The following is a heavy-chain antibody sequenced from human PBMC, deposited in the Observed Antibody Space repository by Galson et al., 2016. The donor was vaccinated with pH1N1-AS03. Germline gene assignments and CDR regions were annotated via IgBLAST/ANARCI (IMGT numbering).Heavy chain of an antibody. CDR2: ISYDESKK. D-gene: IGHD3-10*02. V-gene: IGHV3-30*03. CDR1: GFTFRSYG. CDR3: ARSQSFYVDYFDN. Sequence: SLRLSCAASGFTFRSYGMHWVRQTPGKGLQWVAVISYDESKKLYADSVRGRSTISRDNSKNTQYLQMNSLRPEDTAVYFCARSQSFYVDYFDNWGQGTLVTVSS. J-gene: IGHJ4*02.